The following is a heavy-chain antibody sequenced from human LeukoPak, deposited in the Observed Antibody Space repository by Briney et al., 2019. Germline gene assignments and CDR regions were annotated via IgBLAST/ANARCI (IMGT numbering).Heavy chain of an antibody. V-gene: IGHV1-8*02. CDR1: GYTFTGYY. D-gene: IGHD1-26*01. Sequence: GASVKVSCKASGYTFTGYYMHWVRQAPGQGLEWMGWINPNSGNTGYAQKFQGRVTMTRNTSISTAYMELSSLRSEDTAVYYCARGLGSGSYYRGPFDYWGQGTLATVSS. J-gene: IGHJ4*02. CDR2: INPNSGNT. CDR3: ARGLGSGSYYRGPFDY.